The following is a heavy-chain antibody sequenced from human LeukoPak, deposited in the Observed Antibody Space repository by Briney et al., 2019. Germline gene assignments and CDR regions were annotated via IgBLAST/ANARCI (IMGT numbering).Heavy chain of an antibody. CDR1: GYTGTIYD. CDR3: ARGIVAVAGATIY. CDR2: RNPNSGNT. V-gene: IGHV1-8*01. J-gene: IGHJ4*02. Sequence: ASVKVSFKSSGYTGTIYDINWGRHATGQGVEWVGCRNPNSGNTGHAQKFQGTVTITRTTSISTAYMELSSLRSEDTAVYYCARGIVAVAGATIYWGQGTLVTVSS. D-gene: IGHD6-19*01.